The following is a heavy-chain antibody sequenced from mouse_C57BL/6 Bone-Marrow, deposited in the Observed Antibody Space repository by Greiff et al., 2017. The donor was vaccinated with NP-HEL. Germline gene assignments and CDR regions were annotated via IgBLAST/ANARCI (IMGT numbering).Heavy chain of an antibody. V-gene: IGHV1-59*01. D-gene: IGHD6-1*01. J-gene: IGHJ4*01. CDR1: GYTFTSYW. CDR3: ARMAAMDY. Sequence: VQLQQPGAELVRPGTSVKLSCKASGYTFTSYWMHWVKQRPGQGLEWIGVIDPSDSYTNYNQKFKGKATLTVDTSSSTAYMQLSSLTSEDSAVYYCARMAAMDYWGQGTSVTVSS. CDR2: IDPSDSYT.